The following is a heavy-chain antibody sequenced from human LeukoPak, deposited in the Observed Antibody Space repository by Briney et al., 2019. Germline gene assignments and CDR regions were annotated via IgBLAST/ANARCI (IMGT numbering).Heavy chain of an antibody. D-gene: IGHD1-26*01. CDR2: IYYSGST. CDR3: ARIVRVGATNFDY. J-gene: IGHJ4*02. CDR1: GGSISRYY. Sequence: SETLSLTCTVSGGSISRYYWSWIRQPPGKGLEWIGYIYYSGSTNYNPSLKSRVTISVDTSKNQFSLKLSSVTAADTAVYYCARIVRVGATNFDYWGQGTLVTVSS. V-gene: IGHV4-59*01.